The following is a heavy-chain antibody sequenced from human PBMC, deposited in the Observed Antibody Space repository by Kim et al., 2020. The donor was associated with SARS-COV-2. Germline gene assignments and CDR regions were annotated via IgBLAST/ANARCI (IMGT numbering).Heavy chain of an antibody. Sequence: AVSLKSRITINPDTSKNQFSLQLNSVTPEDTAVYYCARGGRPGIAAPVDYWGQGTLVTVSS. J-gene: IGHJ4*02. D-gene: IGHD6-13*01. CDR3: ARGGRPGIAAPVDY. V-gene: IGHV6-1*01.